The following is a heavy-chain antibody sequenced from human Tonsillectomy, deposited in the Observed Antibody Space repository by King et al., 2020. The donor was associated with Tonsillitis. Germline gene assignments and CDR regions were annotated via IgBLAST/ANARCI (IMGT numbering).Heavy chain of an antibody. CDR1: GFTFGDYA. V-gene: IGHV3-49*03. CDR3: TRVYYDFWSGYSPLDY. CDR2: IRSKAYGGTT. J-gene: IGHJ4*02. Sequence: VQLVESGGGLVQPGRSLRLSCTASGFTFGDYAMSWFRQAPGKGLEWVGFIRSKAYGGTTEYAASVKGRFTISRDDSKSIAYLQMNSLKTEDTAVYYCTRVYYDFWSGYSPLDYGGQGTLVTVSS. D-gene: IGHD3-3*01.